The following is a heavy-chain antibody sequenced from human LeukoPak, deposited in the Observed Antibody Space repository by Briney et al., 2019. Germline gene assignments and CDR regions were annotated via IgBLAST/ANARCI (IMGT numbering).Heavy chain of an antibody. Sequence: ASVKVSCKASGYTFTGYYMHWVRQAPGQGLEWMGWINPNSGGTNYAQKFQGRGTMTRDTSITTAYMELTSLRSDDTAVYYCARDLFYSVSGTYYNVGRVFNYWGQGTLVTVSS. CDR1: GYTFTGYY. CDR2: INPNSGGT. V-gene: IGHV1-2*02. CDR3: ARDLFYSVSGTYYNVGRVFNY. J-gene: IGHJ4*02. D-gene: IGHD3-10*01.